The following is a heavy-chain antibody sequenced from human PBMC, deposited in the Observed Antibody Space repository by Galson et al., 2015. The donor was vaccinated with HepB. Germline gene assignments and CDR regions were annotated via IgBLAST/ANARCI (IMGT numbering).Heavy chain of an antibody. V-gene: IGHV7-4-1*02. Sequence: SVKVSCKASGYTFTNHAMNWVRQAPGQGLEWMGWINTNSGNPTFAQGLTGRFVFSLDTSVSTAYLQISGLKAEDTAVYYCARDAYATNQKYGMDVWGQGTTVTVSS. CDR1: GYTFTNHA. J-gene: IGHJ6*02. CDR2: INTNSGNP. D-gene: IGHD1-26*01. CDR3: ARDAYATNQKYGMDV.